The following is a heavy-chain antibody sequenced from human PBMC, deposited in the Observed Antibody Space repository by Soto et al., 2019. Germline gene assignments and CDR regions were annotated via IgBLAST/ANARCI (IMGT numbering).Heavy chain of an antibody. CDR3: VKGTFSSSKVIFDY. CDR1: GFIFEDYD. Sequence: EVQVVESGGGLTQPGRSLRLSCVASGFIFEDYDMHWVRQVPGKGLEWVSSISSSSGAIKYADSVKGRFTLSRDNAKNSMYLQMNGLRVEDTAFYFCVKGTFSSSKVIFDYWGQGTLVTVSS. CDR2: ISSSSGAI. D-gene: IGHD6-6*01. V-gene: IGHV3-9*01. J-gene: IGHJ4*02.